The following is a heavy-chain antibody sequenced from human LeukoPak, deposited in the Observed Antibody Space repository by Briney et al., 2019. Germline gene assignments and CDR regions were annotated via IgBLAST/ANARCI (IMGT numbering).Heavy chain of an antibody. D-gene: IGHD3-22*01. J-gene: IGHJ4*02. CDR2: IRYDGSNK. CDR3: AKFGGYYYDSSDYYPDY. CDR1: GFTFSSYG. Sequence: GGSLRLSCAASGFTFSSYGMHWVRQAPGKGLEWVAFIRYDGSNKYYADSVKGRFTISRDNSKNTLYLQMNSLRAEDTAVYYCAKFGGYYYDSSDYYPDYWGQGTLVTVSS. V-gene: IGHV3-30*02.